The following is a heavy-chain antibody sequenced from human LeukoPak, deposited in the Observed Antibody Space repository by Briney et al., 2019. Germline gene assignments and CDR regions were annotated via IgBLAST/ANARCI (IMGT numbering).Heavy chain of an antibody. CDR1: GYTFTSYG. D-gene: IGHD3-22*01. CDR3: ARDLSTQYYYDSSGYLMY. V-gene: IGHV1-18*01. CDR2: ISAYNGNT. Sequence: ASVTVSFKASGYTFTSYGISWVRQAPGQGLEWMGWISAYNGNTNYAQKLQGRVTMTTDTSTSTAYMELRSLRSDDTAVYYCARDLSTQYYYDSSGYLMYWGQGTLVTVSS. J-gene: IGHJ4*02.